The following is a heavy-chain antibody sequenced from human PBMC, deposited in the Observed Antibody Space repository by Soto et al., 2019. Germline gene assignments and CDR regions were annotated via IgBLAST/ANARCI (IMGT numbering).Heavy chain of an antibody. V-gene: IGHV4-39*07. CDR2: IHYSGST. D-gene: IGHD3-9*01. J-gene: IGHJ4*02. CDR3: ARGWQVILTLGFDY. Sequence: SETMYLTCTVSGDSVDSVDYYWGWIHQPPGKGLEWIASIHYSGSTYYSPSLKSRVTISVDTSKNQFSLKLSSVTAADTAVYYCARGWQVILTLGFDYWGQGTLVTVSS. CDR1: GDSVDSVDYY.